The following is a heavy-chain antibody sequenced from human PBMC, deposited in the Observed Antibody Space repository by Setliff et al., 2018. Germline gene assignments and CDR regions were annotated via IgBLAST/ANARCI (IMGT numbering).Heavy chain of an antibody. Sequence: PSETLSRTCTVSGGSISSYYWTWIRQSPGKGLEWIGNIYDSGSINYNPSLKSRVTTSVDTSKSHSSLRLRSLTAADTAVYYCARMAVRVASRPSSPLDYYYDMDLWGKGATVTVSS. J-gene: IGHJ6*03. V-gene: IGHV4-59*08. D-gene: IGHD6-6*01. CDR3: ARMAVRVASRPSSPLDYYYDMDL. CDR1: GGSISSYY. CDR2: IYDSGSI.